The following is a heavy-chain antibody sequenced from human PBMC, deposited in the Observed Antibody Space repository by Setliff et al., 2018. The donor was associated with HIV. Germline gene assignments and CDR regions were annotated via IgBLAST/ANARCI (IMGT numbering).Heavy chain of an antibody. Sequence: SETLSLTCAVYGGSFNGYSWTWIRQPPGKGLEWIGGINPRGSTNYNPSLKSRVTISVDTSKNQFSLKLNSVTAADTAVYYCARSGGPTFDPWGQGTLVTVSS. V-gene: IGHV4-34*01. J-gene: IGHJ5*02. CDR2: INPRGST. D-gene: IGHD3-16*01. CDR3: ARSGGPTFDP. CDR1: GGSFNGYS.